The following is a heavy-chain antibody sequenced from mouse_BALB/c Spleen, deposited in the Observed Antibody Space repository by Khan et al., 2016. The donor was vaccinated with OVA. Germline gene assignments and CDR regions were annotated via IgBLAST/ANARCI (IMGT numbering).Heavy chain of an antibody. CDR3: ARHGYGGFAY. V-gene: IGHV1-18*01. CDR1: GYTFTDYI. CDR2: INPNNGGT. D-gene: IGHD2-2*01. J-gene: IGHJ3*01. Sequence: VQLQQSGPELVKPGASVKIPCKASGYTFTDYIIDWVKQSLGESLEWIGDINPNNGGTIYTQKFKGKATLTVDKSSSTAYMELRSLTSEDTAVYYCARHGYGGFAYWGQGTLVTVSA.